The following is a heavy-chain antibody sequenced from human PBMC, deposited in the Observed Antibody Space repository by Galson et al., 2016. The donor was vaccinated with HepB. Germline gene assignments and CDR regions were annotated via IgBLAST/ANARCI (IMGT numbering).Heavy chain of an antibody. J-gene: IGHJ3*01. CDR2: IIGSGDRT. CDR1: GFTFSSYA. Sequence: SLRLSCAASGFTFSSYAMTWVRQAPGQGLEWVSAIIGSGDRTYYADSVKGRFTISRDNAENSLFLQMNSLRDEDTAMYYCARDVMGTWLYGFYLWGQGTMVTVSS. CDR3: ARDVMGTWLYGFYL. D-gene: IGHD3-3*01. V-gene: IGHV3-23*01.